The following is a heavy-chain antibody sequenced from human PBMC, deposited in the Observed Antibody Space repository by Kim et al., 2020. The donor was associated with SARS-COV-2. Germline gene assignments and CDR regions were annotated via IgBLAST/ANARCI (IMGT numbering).Heavy chain of an antibody. V-gene: IGHV1-3*01. D-gene: IGHD3-22*01. Sequence: GRVTITRDTSASTAYMELSSLRSEDTAVYYCARGVRLSYDSSGYYSQFDYWGQGTLVTVSS. CDR3: ARGVRLSYDSSGYYSQFDY. J-gene: IGHJ4*02.